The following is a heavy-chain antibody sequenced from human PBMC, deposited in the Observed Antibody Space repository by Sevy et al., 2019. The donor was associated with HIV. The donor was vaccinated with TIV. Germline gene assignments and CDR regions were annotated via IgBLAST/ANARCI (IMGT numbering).Heavy chain of an antibody. V-gene: IGHV4-31*03. J-gene: IGHJ4*02. D-gene: IGHD5-18*01. CDR2: IYYSGST. Sequence: SETLSLTCTVSGGSISSGGYYWSWIRRHPGKGLEWIGYIYYSGSTYYNPSLKSRVTISVDTSKNQFSLKLSSVTAADTAVYYCAREGGYSYGSFDYWGQGTLVTVSS. CDR3: AREGGYSYGSFDY. CDR1: GGSISSGGYY.